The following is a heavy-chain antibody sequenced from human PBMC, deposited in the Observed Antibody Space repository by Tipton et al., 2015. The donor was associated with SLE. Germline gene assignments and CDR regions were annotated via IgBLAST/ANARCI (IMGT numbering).Heavy chain of an antibody. V-gene: IGHV1-69*05. CDR2: IIPIFGTA. D-gene: IGHD2-2*01. J-gene: IGHJ6*02. CDR1: GGTFSSYA. Sequence: QSGAEVKKPGSSVKVSCKASGGTFSSYAISWVRQAPGQGLEWMGGIIPIFGTANYAQKFQGRVTITTDESTSTAYMELSSLRSEDTAVYYCAGDVAVPAATRNGMDVWGQGTTVTVS. CDR3: AGDVAVPAATRNGMDV.